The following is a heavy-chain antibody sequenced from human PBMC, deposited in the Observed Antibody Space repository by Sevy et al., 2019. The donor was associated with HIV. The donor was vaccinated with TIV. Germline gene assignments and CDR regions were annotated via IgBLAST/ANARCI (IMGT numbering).Heavy chain of an antibody. D-gene: IGHD2-2*01. CDR3: ARDRSTRWINCYFDY. J-gene: IGHJ4*02. Sequence: GGSLRLSCAASGFTFSDYAMHWVRHTQGKGLEWVAVISYDGINKNYADSVKGRFTLSRDNSKNTLSLQMNSPRTEDTAVYYCARDRSTRWINCYFDYWGQGTLVTVSS. V-gene: IGHV3-30-3*01. CDR1: GFTFSDYA. CDR2: ISYDGINK.